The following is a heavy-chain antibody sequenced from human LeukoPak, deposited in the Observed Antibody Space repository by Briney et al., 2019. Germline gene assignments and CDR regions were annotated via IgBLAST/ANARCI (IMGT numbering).Heavy chain of an antibody. CDR2: ISAYNGNT. J-gene: IGHJ4*02. CDR3: AREERIEWELLYYFDY. V-gene: IGHV1-18*01. Sequence: PWASVKVSCKASGYTFTSYGISWVRQAPGQGLEWMGWISAYNGNTNYAQKLQGRVTMTTDTSTSTAYMELRSLRSDDTAVYYCAREERIEWELLYYFDYWGQGTLVTVSS. D-gene: IGHD1-26*01. CDR1: GYTFTSYG.